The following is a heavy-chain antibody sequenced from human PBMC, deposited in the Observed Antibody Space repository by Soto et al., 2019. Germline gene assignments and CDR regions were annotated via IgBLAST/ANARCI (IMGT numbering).Heavy chain of an antibody. CDR3: ATYDVGTFIQDY. CDR1: GGSISSGGYY. V-gene: IGHV4-31*03. J-gene: IGHJ4*02. CDR2: TYYSENT. D-gene: IGHD2-21*02. Sequence: SETLSLTCTVSGGSISSGGYYWNWIRQHPGKGLEWIGYTYYSENTYYNPSLNSRITISADTSKNQFSLKLSSLTAADTAVYYCATYDVGTFIQDYWGQGTLVTVSS.